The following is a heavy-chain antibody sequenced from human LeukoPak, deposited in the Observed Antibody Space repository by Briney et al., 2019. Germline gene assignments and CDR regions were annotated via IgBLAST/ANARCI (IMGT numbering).Heavy chain of an antibody. V-gene: IGHV4-61*02. CDR2: IFASGST. CDR3: ARKGDV. CDR1: GGSISSGSYY. Sequence: SQTLFLTCTVSGGSISSGSYYWSWIRQPAGKGLEWIGRIFASGSTDYNPSLKSRVTISLDTSKNQFSLKLNSVTAADTAVYYCARKGDVWGKGTTVTVSS. J-gene: IGHJ6*04.